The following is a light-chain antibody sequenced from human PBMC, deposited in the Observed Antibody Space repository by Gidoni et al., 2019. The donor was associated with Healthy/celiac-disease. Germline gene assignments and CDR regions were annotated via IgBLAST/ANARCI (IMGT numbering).Light chain of an antibody. CDR3: AAWDDSLNGFYV. J-gene: IGLJ1*01. CDR1: SSNIGSNT. V-gene: IGLV1-44*01. Sequence: QSVLTQPPSASGPPGQRFTISCSGSSSNIGSNTVNWYQQLPGTAPKLLIYSNNQRPSGVPDRFSGSKSGTSASLAISGLQSEDEADYYCAAWDDSLNGFYVFGTGTKVTVL. CDR2: SNN.